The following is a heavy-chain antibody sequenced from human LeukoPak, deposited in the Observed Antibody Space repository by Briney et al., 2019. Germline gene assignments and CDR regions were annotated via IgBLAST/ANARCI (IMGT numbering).Heavy chain of an antibody. CDR1: GFTFSSYG. CDR3: ARDYRSSWNPGC. Sequence: PGRSLRLSCAASGFTFSSYGMHWVRQAPGKGLEWVAAIWYDGSNKHYADSVKGRFTISRDNPKNTLYMDMNSLRAEDTAVYYCARDYRSSWNPGCWGQGTLVTVSS. D-gene: IGHD6-13*01. CDR2: IWYDGSNK. J-gene: IGHJ4*02. V-gene: IGHV3-33*01.